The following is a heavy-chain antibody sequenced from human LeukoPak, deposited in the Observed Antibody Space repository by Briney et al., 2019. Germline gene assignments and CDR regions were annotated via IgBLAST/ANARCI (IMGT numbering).Heavy chain of an antibody. CDR3: AREGYSSSSFYY. CDR1: GGSISSGSYY. V-gene: IGHV4-61*02. Sequence: PSETLSLTCTVSGGSISSGSYYWSWIRQPAGTGLEWIGRIYTSGSTNYNPSLKSRVTISVDTSKNQFSLKLSSVTAADTAVYYCAREGYSSSSFYYWGQGTLVTVSS. CDR2: IYTSGST. D-gene: IGHD6-6*01. J-gene: IGHJ4*02.